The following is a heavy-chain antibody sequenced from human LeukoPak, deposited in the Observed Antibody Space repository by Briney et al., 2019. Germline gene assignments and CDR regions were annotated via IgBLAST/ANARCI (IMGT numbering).Heavy chain of an antibody. CDR1: GGSFSDYY. Sequence: SETLSLTCAVYGGSFSDYYWSWIRQPPGKGLEWIGEINHSGSTNYNPSLKSRVTISVDTSKNQFSLKLSSVTAADTAVYYCVRLYSRHAFDIWGQGTMVTVSS. D-gene: IGHD6-13*01. J-gene: IGHJ3*02. V-gene: IGHV4-34*01. CDR3: VRLYSRHAFDI. CDR2: INHSGST.